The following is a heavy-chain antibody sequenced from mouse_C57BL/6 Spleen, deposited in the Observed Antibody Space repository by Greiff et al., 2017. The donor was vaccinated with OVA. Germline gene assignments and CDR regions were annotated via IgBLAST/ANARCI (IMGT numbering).Heavy chain of an antibody. Sequence: RVEPGASVKISCKASGYAFSSYWMNWVKQRPGKGLEWIGQIYPGDGDTNYNGKFKGKATLTADKSSSTAYMQLSSLTSEDSAVYFCARSSYYYGSSYWYFDVWGTGTTVTVSS. J-gene: IGHJ1*03. CDR1: GYAFSSYW. CDR2: IYPGDGDT. V-gene: IGHV1-80*01. CDR3: ARSSYYYGSSYWYFDV. D-gene: IGHD1-1*01.